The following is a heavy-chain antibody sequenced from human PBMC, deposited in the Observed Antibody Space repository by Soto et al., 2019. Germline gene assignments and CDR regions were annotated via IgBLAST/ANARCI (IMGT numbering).Heavy chain of an antibody. CDR3: ARGVHYYDSSGYLTV. J-gene: IGHJ6*02. CDR2: IYHSGST. D-gene: IGHD3-22*01. CDR1: CGSLTRCRYS. Sequence: TLFLTRPGPCGSLTRCRYSRSWILQAPGKGLEWIGYIYHSGSTYYNPSLKSRVTISVDRSKNQFSLKLSSVTAADTAVYYCARGVHYYDSSGYLTVWGQGTTVTVSS. V-gene: IGHV4-30-2*01.